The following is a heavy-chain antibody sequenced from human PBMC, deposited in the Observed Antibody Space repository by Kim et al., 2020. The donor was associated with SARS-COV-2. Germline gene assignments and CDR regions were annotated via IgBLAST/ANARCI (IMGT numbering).Heavy chain of an antibody. D-gene: IGHD2-21*02. Sequence: GGSLRLSCAASGFTFSSYSMNWVRQAPGKGLEWVSSISSSSNYRYYADSVKGRFTISRDNAKNSLYLQMNSLRAEDTAVYYCARGVVAYCGGDCPDPYGMDVWGQGTTVTVSS. V-gene: IGHV3-21*01. J-gene: IGHJ6*02. CDR1: GFTFSSYS. CDR2: ISSSSNYR. CDR3: ARGVVAYCGGDCPDPYGMDV.